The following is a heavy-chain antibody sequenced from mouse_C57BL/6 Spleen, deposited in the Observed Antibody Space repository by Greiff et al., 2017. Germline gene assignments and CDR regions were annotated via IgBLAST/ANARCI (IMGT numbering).Heavy chain of an antibody. CDR3: ARNLYDYDGRSYWYFDV. Sequence: QVQLQQSGPGLVQPSQSLSITCTVSGFSLTSYGVHWVRQSPGKGLEWLGVIWSGGSTDYNAAFISRLSISKDNSKSQVFFKMNSLQADDTAIYYCARNLYDYDGRSYWYFDVWGTGTTVTVSS. J-gene: IGHJ1*03. D-gene: IGHD2-4*01. CDR1: GFSLTSYG. CDR2: IWSGGST. V-gene: IGHV2-2*01.